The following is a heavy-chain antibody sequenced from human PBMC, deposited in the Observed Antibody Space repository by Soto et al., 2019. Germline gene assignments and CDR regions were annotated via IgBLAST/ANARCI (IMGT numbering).Heavy chain of an antibody. D-gene: IGHD3-10*01. CDR3: ARAPGGDYLSGYAFDI. CDR2: IIPIFGTA. V-gene: IGHV1-69*13. CDR1: GGTFSSYA. Sequence: GASVKVSCKASGGTFSSYAISWVRQAPGQGLEWMGGIIPIFGTANYAQKFQGRVTITADESTSTAYMELSSLRSEDAAVYYCARAPGGDYLSGYAFDIWGQGTMVTVSS. J-gene: IGHJ3*02.